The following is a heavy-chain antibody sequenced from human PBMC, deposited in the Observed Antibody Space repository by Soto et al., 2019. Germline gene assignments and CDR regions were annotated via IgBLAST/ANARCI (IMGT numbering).Heavy chain of an antibody. Sequence: SETLSLTCTVSGGSLSRGSYYWSWIRQPPGEGLEWIGYIYYSGSANYNPSLKSRVTISVDTSKNQFSLKMDSVTAADTAVYFCARPLLGAIILTGFASWG. CDR1: GGSLSRGSYY. J-gene: IGHJ5*01. CDR3: ARPLLGAIILTGFAS. CDR2: IYYSGSA. V-gene: IGHV4-61*01. D-gene: IGHD3-9*01.